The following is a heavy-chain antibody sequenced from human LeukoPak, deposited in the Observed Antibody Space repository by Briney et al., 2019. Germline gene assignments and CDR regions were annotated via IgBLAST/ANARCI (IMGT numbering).Heavy chain of an antibody. Sequence: GGSLRLSCAASGFTFSSYAMTWVRQAPGKGLEWVSSISGSGGSTYYADSVKGRFTISRDNSKNTLYLQMNSLRAEDTAVYYCAKEPSPGDCGGDCFAFDYWGQGTLVTVSS. CDR3: AKEPSPGDCGGDCFAFDY. CDR2: ISGSGGST. J-gene: IGHJ4*02. V-gene: IGHV3-23*01. CDR1: GFTFSSYA. D-gene: IGHD2-21*02.